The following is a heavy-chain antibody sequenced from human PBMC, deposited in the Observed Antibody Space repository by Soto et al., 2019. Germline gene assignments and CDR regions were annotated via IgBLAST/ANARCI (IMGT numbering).Heavy chain of an antibody. Sequence: SETLSLTCAVSGYSISSGYYWGWIRQPPGKGLEWIGSIYHSGSTYYNPSLKSRVAISVDTSKNQFSLKLSSVTAADTAVYYCARDVMSIVVVPAAIGGMDVWGQGTTVTV. CDR2: IYHSGST. D-gene: IGHD2-2*01. CDR1: GYSISSGYY. CDR3: ARDVMSIVVVPAAIGGMDV. J-gene: IGHJ6*02. V-gene: IGHV4-38-2*02.